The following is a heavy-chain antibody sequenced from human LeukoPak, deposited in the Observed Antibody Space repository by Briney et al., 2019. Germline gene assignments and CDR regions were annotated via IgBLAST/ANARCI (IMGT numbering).Heavy chain of an antibody. CDR2: IYGGVNT. Sequence: GGSLRLSCAASGFTVSSNYMSWVRQAPGKGLEWVSVIYGGVNTVYADSVQGRFTISRDNSKNTLYLQMSSLRAEDTAVYYCVKGSSGWYEGYFDYWGQGTLVTVSS. J-gene: IGHJ4*02. V-gene: IGHV3-66*01. D-gene: IGHD6-19*01. CDR3: VKGSSGWYEGYFDY. CDR1: GFTVSSNY.